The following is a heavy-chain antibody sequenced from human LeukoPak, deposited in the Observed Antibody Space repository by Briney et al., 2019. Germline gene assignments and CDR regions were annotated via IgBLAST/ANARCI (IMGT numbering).Heavy chain of an antibody. J-gene: IGHJ2*01. CDR1: GGSISSSSYY. CDR3: ARAPPGCTNGVCYIWYFDL. CDR2: IYTSGST. D-gene: IGHD2-8*01. V-gene: IGHV4-39*07. Sequence: SETLSLTCTVSGGSISSSSYYWGWIRQPPGKGLEWIGRIYTSGSTNCNPSLKSRVTISVDTSKNQFSLKLSSVTAADTAVYYCARAPPGCTNGVCYIWYFDLWGRGTLVTVSS.